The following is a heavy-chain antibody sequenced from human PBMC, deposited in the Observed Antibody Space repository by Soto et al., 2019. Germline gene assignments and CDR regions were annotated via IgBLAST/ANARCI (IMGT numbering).Heavy chain of an antibody. J-gene: IGHJ6*03. CDR2: IYYTGTT. V-gene: IGHV4-39*01. CDR3: ARQAGAFGYYMDV. CDR1: CGSISTSYYY. D-gene: IGHD3-16*01. Sequence: SETLFPTCPVSCGSISTSYYYWGWIRPSPGKGLEWIGAIYYTGTTYYNPPLQSRATISVDTSKNQFSLKMSSVTAADTAVYFCARQAGAFGYYMDVWGKGPTVTVS.